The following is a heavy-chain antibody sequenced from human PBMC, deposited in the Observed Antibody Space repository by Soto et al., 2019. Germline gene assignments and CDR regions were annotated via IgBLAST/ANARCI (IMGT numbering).Heavy chain of an antibody. V-gene: IGHV3-23*01. Sequence: HPGGSLRLSCAASGFTFSNYAMSWVRQAPGKGLEWVSYIGSGGITTYHADSVKGRFTISRDNSKNKLYLQMNSLRDENTAEYYCAREGDGSRWFNYFDYWGQGTQVTVSS. J-gene: IGHJ4*02. CDR3: AREGDGSRWFNYFDY. D-gene: IGHD6-13*01. CDR2: IGSGGITT. CDR1: GFTFSNYA.